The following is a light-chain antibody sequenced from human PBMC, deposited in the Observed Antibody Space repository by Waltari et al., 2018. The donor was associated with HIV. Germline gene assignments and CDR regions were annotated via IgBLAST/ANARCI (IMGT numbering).Light chain of an antibody. CDR1: SSNIGSNS. V-gene: IGLV1-44*01. J-gene: IGLJ2*01. CDR3: ATWDDTLNGVI. Sequence: QSVLTQPPSASGTPGQRVTISCSGGSSNIGSNSVHWYQQLPGTAPRLLLYSTNQRPSRVPDRFSGSKSGTSASLAISGLQSEDVADYYCATWDDTLNGVIFGGGTKLTVL. CDR2: STN.